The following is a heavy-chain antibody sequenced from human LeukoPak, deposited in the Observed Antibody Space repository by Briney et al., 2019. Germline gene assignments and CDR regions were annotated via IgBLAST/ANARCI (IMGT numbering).Heavy chain of an antibody. J-gene: IGHJ4*02. CDR3: ARGGIAAHFDY. V-gene: IGHV4-59*01. Sequence: SETLSLTCTVSGDSISSYYWSWIRQPPGKGLEWIGYIYYSGSTNHNPSLKSRVTISVDRSKNQFSLKLSSVTAADTAVYYYARGGIAAHFDYWGQGTLVTVSS. D-gene: IGHD6-13*01. CDR1: GDSISSYY. CDR2: IYYSGST.